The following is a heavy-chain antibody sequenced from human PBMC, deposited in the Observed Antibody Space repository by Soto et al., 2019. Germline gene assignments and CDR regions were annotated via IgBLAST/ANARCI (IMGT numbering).Heavy chain of an antibody. D-gene: IGHD6-19*01. V-gene: IGHV1-69*02. J-gene: IGHJ4*02. CDR1: GGTFSSYT. CDR2: IIPILGIA. Sequence: QVQLVQSGAEVKKPGSSVKVSCKASGGTFSSYTISWVRQAPGQGLEWMGRIIPILGIANYAQKFQGRVTITGDKSTSTAYMELSSLRSEDTAVYYCARATGYSSDPFDYWGQGTLVTVSS. CDR3: ARATGYSSDPFDY.